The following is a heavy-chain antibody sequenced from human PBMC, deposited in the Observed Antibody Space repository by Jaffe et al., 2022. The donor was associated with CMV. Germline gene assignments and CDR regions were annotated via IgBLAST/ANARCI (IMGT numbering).Heavy chain of an antibody. V-gene: IGHV1-18*04. J-gene: IGHJ4*02. CDR2: ISAYDGDT. D-gene: IGHD3-22*01. CDR3: VRDYNYIMDY. CDR1: AYTFSNYG. Sequence: QVQLVQSGAEVRKPGASVKVSCKASAYTFSNYGISWVRQAPGQGLEWMGWISAYDGDTNYPQKFQGRLSVTTDTYTSTAYMELRDLISDDTALYYCVRDYNYIMDYWGQGTLVTVSS.